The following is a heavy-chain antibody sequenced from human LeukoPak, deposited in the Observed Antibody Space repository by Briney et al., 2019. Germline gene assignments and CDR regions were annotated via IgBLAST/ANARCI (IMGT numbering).Heavy chain of an antibody. D-gene: IGHD3-22*01. CDR3: ARIYDSGFIDY. CDR1: GFTFSTYW. J-gene: IGHJ4*02. V-gene: IGHV3-7*04. Sequence: GGSLRLSCAASGFTFSTYWMTWVRQAPGEGLEWVANIKQDGSVKPYVDSVKGRFTISRDNAKNSLYLQMNSLRAEDTAVYHCARIYDSGFIDYWGQGTPVTVSS. CDR2: IKQDGSVK.